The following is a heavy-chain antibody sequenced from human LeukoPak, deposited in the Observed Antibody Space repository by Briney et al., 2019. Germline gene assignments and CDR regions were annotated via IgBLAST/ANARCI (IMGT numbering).Heavy chain of an antibody. V-gene: IGHV3-53*01. Sequence: GGSLRLSCAASGFTVSSNYMSWVRQAPGKGLEWVSVIYSGGSTYYADSVKGRFTISRDNSKNTLYLQMNSLRAEDTAVYYCARGFSSSWGVFDYWGQGTLATVSS. CDR3: ARGFSSSWGVFDY. CDR1: GFTVSSNY. CDR2: IYSGGST. J-gene: IGHJ4*02. D-gene: IGHD6-13*01.